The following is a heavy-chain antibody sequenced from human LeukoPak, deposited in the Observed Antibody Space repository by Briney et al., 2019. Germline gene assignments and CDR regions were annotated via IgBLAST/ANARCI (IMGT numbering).Heavy chain of an antibody. CDR1: GFTFSSYA. Sequence: GGSLRLSCAASGFTFSSYAMHWVRQAPGKGLEWVAVISYDGNNKYYADSVKGRLTISRDNSKNTLYLQMNSLRDEDTAVYYCASRTFYGSSGFYLDNWGREPWSPSPQ. D-gene: IGHD3-22*01. V-gene: IGHV3-30*03. J-gene: IGHJ4*02. CDR3: ASRTFYGSSGFYLDN. CDR2: ISYDGNNK.